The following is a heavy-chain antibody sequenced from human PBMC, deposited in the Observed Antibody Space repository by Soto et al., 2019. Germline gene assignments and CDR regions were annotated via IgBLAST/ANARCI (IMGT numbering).Heavy chain of an antibody. CDR3: ARDSSGGGGWPNYYYYGMDV. D-gene: IGHD1-26*01. CDR2: IWYDGSNK. J-gene: IGHJ6*02. Sequence: QVQLVESGGGVVQPGRSLRLSCAASGFTFSSYGMHWVRQAPGKGLEWVAVIWYDGSNKYYADSVKGRFTISRDNSKNTLYLQMNSLRAEDTAVYYCARDSSGGGGWPNYYYYGMDVWGQGTTVTVSS. CDR1: GFTFSSYG. V-gene: IGHV3-33*01.